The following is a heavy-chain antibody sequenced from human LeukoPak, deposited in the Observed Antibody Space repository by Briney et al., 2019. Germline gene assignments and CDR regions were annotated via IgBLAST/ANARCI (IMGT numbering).Heavy chain of an antibody. CDR3: ATNGGGDSGYGNFDY. CDR2: ISSSSSYI. V-gene: IGHV3-21*04. D-gene: IGHD5-12*01. Sequence: GGSLRLSCAASGFTFSSYWMSWVRQAPGKGLEWVSSISSSSSYIYYADSVKGRFTISRDNAKNSLYLQMNRLRAEDTALYYCATNGGGDSGYGNFDYWGQGTLVTVSS. J-gene: IGHJ4*02. CDR1: GFTFSSYW.